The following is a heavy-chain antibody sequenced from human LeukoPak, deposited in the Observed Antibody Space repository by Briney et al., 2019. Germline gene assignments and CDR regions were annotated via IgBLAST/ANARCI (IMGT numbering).Heavy chain of an antibody. CDR1: GFTFSSYS. CDR2: ISSSSSYI. D-gene: IGHD5-18*01. J-gene: IGHJ4*02. Sequence: PGGSLRLSCAASGFTFSSYSMNWVRQAPGKGLEWVSSISSSSSYIYYADSVKGRFTISRDIAKNSLYLQMNSLRAEDTAVYYCASKRSGGYNYWGQGTLVTVSS. CDR3: ASKRSGGYNY. V-gene: IGHV3-21*01.